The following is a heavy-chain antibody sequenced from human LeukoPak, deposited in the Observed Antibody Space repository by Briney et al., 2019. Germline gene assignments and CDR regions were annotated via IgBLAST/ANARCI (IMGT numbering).Heavy chain of an antibody. CDR3: AREGTYSYGYISNY. CDR1: GYTFTGYY. J-gene: IGHJ4*02. D-gene: IGHD5-18*01. CDR2: INPNNGAT. V-gene: IGHV1-2*06. Sequence: ASVKVSCRASGYTFTGYYIHWVRQAPGQGLEWMGRINPNNGATNYAQKLQGRVTMTRDTSISTAYMELSRLRSDDTAVYYCAREGTYSYGYISNYWGQGTLVTVSS.